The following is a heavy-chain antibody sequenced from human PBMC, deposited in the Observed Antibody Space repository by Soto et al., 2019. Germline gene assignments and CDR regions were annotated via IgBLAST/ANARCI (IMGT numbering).Heavy chain of an antibody. V-gene: IGHV3-30*18. CDR1: GFTFSSYG. CDR2: ISYDGSNK. Sequence: GGSLRLSCAASGFTFSSYGMHWVRQAPGKGLEWVAVISYDGSNKYYADSVKGRFTISRDNSKNTLYLQMNSLRAEDTAVYYCAKDGNELSMDYYYYYMDVWGKGTTVTVSS. J-gene: IGHJ6*03. D-gene: IGHD1-26*01. CDR3: AKDGNELSMDYYYYYMDV.